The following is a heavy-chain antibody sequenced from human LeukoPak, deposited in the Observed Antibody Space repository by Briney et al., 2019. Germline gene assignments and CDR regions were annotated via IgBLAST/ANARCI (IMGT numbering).Heavy chain of an antibody. CDR1: GYTFTSYY. CDR2: INPSGAIT. D-gene: IGHD1-14*01. CDR3: ARDLTGNSCL. Sequence: ASVKVSCKASGYTFTSYYMHWVRQAPGQGLEWMGIINPSGAITNYAQNFQGRVTMTRDTSTSTVYMELSSLRSKDTAVYYCARDLTGNSCLWGQGTLVTVSS. J-gene: IGHJ4*02. V-gene: IGHV1-46*01.